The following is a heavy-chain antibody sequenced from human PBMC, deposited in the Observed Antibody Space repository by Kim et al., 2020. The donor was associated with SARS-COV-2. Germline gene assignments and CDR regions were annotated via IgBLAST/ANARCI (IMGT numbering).Heavy chain of an antibody. J-gene: IGHJ4*02. V-gene: IGHV1-18*01. D-gene: IGHD3-22*01. Sequence: ASVKVSCKASGYTFTSYGISWVRQAPGQGLEWMGWISAYNGNTNYAQKLQGRVTMTTDTSTSTAYMELRSLRSDDTAVYYCARVDSSGYYAYYFDYWGQGPLVTVSS. CDR2: ISAYNGNT. CDR1: GYTFTSYG. CDR3: ARVDSSGYYAYYFDY.